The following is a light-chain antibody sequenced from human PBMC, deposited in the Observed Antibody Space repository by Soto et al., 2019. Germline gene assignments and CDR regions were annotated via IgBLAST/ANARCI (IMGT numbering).Light chain of an antibody. J-gene: IGLJ1*01. V-gene: IGLV1-51*01. CDR3: GTWDSSLSAGV. Sequence: QSVLPQPPSVSAAPGQTVTISCSGSSSNIGTNYVSWYRQFPSTAPKLLIYDNNKRPSGIPDRFSGSKSGTSATLAITGLQAGDEADYYCGTWDSSLSAGVFGTGTKLTVL. CDR1: SSNIGTNY. CDR2: DNN.